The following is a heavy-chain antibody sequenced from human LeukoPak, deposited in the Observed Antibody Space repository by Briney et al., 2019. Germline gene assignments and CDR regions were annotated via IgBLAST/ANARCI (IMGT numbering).Heavy chain of an antibody. CDR2: ISTDGNSA. J-gene: IGHJ2*01. V-gene: IGHV3-74*01. Sequence: GGSLRLSCAASGFTFSSHWMHWVRQAPGKGLVWVSRISTDGNSANYADSVKGRFTISRDNAKNSLYLQMNSLRAEDTAVYYCARGPDLPLGYFDLWGRGTLVTVSS. CDR1: GFTFSSHW. CDR3: ARGPDLPLGYFDL. D-gene: IGHD1-14*01.